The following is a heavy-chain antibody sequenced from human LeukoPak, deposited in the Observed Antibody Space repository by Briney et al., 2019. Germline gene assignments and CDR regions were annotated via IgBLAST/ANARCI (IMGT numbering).Heavy chain of an antibody. V-gene: IGHV4-4*07. CDR1: GGSISSNS. CDR3: ARGSEQWLTYFDY. Sequence: SETLSFTCTVSGGSISSNSWSWIRQPAGKGLEWIGHIYTSGSPNYNPSLRSRVTMSVDTSKNQISLKLSSVTAADSAVYYCARGSEQWLTYFDYWGQGTLVTVSS. CDR2: IYTSGSP. J-gene: IGHJ4*02. D-gene: IGHD6-19*01.